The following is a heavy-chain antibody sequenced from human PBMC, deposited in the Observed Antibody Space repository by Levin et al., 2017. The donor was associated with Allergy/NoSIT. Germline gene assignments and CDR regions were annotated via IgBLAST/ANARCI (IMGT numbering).Heavy chain of an antibody. CDR2: ISYDGSNK. CDR1: GFTFSSYA. J-gene: IGHJ4*02. Sequence: AGGSLRLSCAASGFTFSSYAMHWVRQAPGKGLEWVAVISYDGSNKYYADSVKGRFTISRDNSKNTLYLQMNSLRAEDTAVYYCASLGGYDWWGQGTLVTVSS. CDR3: ASLGGYDW. V-gene: IGHV3-30*04. D-gene: IGHD5-12*01.